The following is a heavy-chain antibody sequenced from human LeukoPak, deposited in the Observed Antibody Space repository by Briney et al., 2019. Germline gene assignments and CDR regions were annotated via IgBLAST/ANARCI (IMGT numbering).Heavy chain of an antibody. Sequence: GGSLRLSCAASGFTFSSYAMHWVRQAPGKGLEWVALISYDGSNEYYADSVKGRFTVSRDNSKNTLYLQMNSLRAEDTAVYYCAKVGATFDYWGQGTLVTVSS. D-gene: IGHD1-26*01. V-gene: IGHV3-30-3*01. J-gene: IGHJ4*02. CDR3: AKVGATFDY. CDR2: ISYDGSNE. CDR1: GFTFSSYA.